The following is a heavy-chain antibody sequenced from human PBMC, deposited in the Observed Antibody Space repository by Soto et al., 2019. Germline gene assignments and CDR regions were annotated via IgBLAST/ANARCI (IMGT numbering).Heavy chain of an antibody. CDR2: ISGSGDTK. Sequence: GGSLRLSCAASGFTFSTYRMTWVRQAPGKGLQWVSGISGSGDTKYYADSVKGRFTISRDNAKNSLYLQMNSLRAEDTAVYYCARLVYDILTGYYDYWGQGTLVTVSS. D-gene: IGHD3-9*01. V-gene: IGHV3-48*04. CDR3: ARLVYDILTGYYDY. CDR1: GFTFSTYR. J-gene: IGHJ4*02.